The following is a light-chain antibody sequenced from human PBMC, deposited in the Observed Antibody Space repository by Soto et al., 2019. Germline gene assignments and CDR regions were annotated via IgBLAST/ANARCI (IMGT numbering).Light chain of an antibody. V-gene: IGKV1-5*01. CDR3: QQYNSHWT. Sequence: DIQMTQSPSTLSASVGDRVTITCRASQSISSWLAWYQQKPGKAPKLLIYAASSLQSGVPSRFSGRGSGTEFTLTISSLQPDDFTTYYCQQYNSHWTFGQGTKVDIK. J-gene: IGKJ1*01. CDR1: QSISSW. CDR2: AAS.